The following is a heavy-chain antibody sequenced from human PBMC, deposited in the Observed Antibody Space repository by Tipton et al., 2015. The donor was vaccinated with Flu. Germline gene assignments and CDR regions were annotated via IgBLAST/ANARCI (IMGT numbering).Heavy chain of an antibody. V-gene: IGHV3-48*03. Sequence: AVSGFTFSSYEMNWVRQAPGKGLEWVSYISSSGSTIYYADSVKGRFTISRDNAKNSLYLQMNSLRAEDTAVYYCARGNGMATILFDYWGQGTLVTVSS. CDR1: GFTFSSYE. CDR2: ISSSGSTI. J-gene: IGHJ4*02. CDR3: ARGNGMATILFDY. D-gene: IGHD5-24*01.